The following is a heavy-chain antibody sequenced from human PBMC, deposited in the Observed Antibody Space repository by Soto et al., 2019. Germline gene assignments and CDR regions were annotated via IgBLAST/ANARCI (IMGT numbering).Heavy chain of an antibody. J-gene: IGHJ5*02. V-gene: IGHV4-31*03. Sequence: PSETLSLTCTVSGGSISSGGYYWNWNRQHPVKGLEWIGYIYYNGSTYYNPSLKSRVTISVDTSKNQFSLKLSSVTAADTAVYFCARARAYCSGGSCRLPNWFDPWGQGTLVTVSS. CDR1: GGSISSGGYY. D-gene: IGHD2-15*01. CDR2: IYYNGST. CDR3: ARARAYCSGGSCRLPNWFDP.